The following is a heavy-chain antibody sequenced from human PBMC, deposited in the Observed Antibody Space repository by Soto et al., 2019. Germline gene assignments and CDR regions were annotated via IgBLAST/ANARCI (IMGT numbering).Heavy chain of an antibody. V-gene: IGHV3-23*01. D-gene: IGHD1-26*01. Sequence: EVQLLESGGGLEQPGGSLRLSCAASGFTFSNSAMSWIRQAPGKGLQWVSAIGSTGSSTYYTDSVKGRFTISRDNFTNTMYLQMNSLRAEDTAVYYCATHSEIYSFDYWGQGALVTVSS. CDR3: ATHSEIYSFDY. J-gene: IGHJ4*02. CDR2: IGSTGSST. CDR1: GFTFSNSA.